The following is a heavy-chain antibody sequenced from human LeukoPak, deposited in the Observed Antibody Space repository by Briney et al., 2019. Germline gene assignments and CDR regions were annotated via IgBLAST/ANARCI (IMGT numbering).Heavy chain of an antibody. V-gene: IGHV3-74*01. D-gene: IGHD6-13*01. CDR2: INRDGSST. J-gene: IGHJ4*02. Sequence: GGSLRLSCAASGFTFRSYWMHWVRQAPGKGLVWVSRINRDGSSTNYADSVKGRFTISRDNAKNTLYLQMSSLRAEDTAVYYCVRDDSSHFDYWGQGALVTVSS. CDR3: VRDDSSHFDY. CDR1: GFTFRSYW.